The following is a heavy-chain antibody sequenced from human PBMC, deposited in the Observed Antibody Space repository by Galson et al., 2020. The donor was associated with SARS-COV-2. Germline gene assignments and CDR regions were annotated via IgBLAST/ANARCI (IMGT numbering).Heavy chain of an antibody. D-gene: IGHD2-15*01. Sequence: SETLSLTCTVSGGSITSSSYYWGWIRQPPGKGLEWIGRMHYSGGTFYNPSLKSRVTISVDTSKNQFSLNLNSVTAADTAVYYCARLAVDYWYFDLWGRGTLVTVSS. J-gene: IGHJ2*01. CDR3: ARLAVDYWYFDL. CDR1: GGSITSSSYY. V-gene: IGHV4-39*01. CDR2: MHYSGGT.